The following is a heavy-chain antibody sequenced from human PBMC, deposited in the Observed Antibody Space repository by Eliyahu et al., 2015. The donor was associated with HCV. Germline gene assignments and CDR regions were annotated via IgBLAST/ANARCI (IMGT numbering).Heavy chain of an antibody. CDR2: TYYRSKWYN. Sequence: QVQLQQSGPGLVKPSQTLPVXCAISGASISSNSTAWTWIRQSPSRGLEWLGRTYYRSKWYNDYAVSVKSRITFNPDTSKNQFSLQLNSVTPEDTAVYYCARGFPRFDYWGQGTLVTVSS. V-gene: IGHV6-1*01. CDR3: ARGFPRFDY. J-gene: IGHJ4*02. CDR1: GASISSNSTA.